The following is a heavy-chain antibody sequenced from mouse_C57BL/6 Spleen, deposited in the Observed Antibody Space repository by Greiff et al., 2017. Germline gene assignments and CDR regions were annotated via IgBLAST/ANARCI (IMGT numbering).Heavy chain of an antibody. V-gene: IGHV5-4*03. D-gene: IGHD2-3*01. CDR2: ISDGGSYT. J-gene: IGHJ2*01. Sequence: EVKLMESGGGLVKPGGSLKLSCAASGFTFSSYAMSWVRQTPEKRLEWVATISDGGSYTYYPDNVKGRFTISRDNAKNNLYLQMSHLKSEDTAMYYCARGLLREYFDYWGQGTTLTVSS. CDR3: ARGLLREYFDY. CDR1: GFTFSSYA.